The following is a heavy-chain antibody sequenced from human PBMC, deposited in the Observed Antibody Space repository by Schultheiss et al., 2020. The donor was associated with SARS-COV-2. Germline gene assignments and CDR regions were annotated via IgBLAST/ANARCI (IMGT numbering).Heavy chain of an antibody. J-gene: IGHJ4*02. CDR1: GYSFTSYW. V-gene: IGHV5-51*01. Sequence: GGSLRLSCKGSGYSFTSYWIGWVRQMPGKGLEWMGIIYPGDSDTRYSPSFQGQVTISADKSISTAYLQWSSLKASDTAMYYCASGYLNYYDSSGYSFDYWGQGTLFTFSS. CDR3: ASGYLNYYDSSGYSFDY. D-gene: IGHD3-22*01. CDR2: IYPGDSDT.